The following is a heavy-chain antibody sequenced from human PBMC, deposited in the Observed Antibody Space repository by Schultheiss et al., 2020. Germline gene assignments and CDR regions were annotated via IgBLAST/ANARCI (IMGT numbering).Heavy chain of an antibody. D-gene: IGHD4-17*01. J-gene: IGHJ4*02. CDR3: ARSDGDLDY. CDR2: IDHSGST. Sequence: SQTLSLTCAVSGYYISSGYYWGWIRQPPGKGLEWIGSIDHSGSTYYNPSLKSRVTISVDTSKNQFSLKLSSVTAADTAVYYCARSDGDLDYWGQGTLVTVSS. CDR1: GYYISSGYY. V-gene: IGHV4-38-2*01.